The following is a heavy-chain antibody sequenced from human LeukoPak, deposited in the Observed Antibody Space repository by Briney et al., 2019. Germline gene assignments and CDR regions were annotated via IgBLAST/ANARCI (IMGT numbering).Heavy chain of an antibody. D-gene: IGHD3-10*01. V-gene: IGHV3-48*03. CDR1: GFTFSSYE. CDR2: ISSSGSTI. CDR3: ARGDYYGSGSYPPGYMDV. Sequence: GGSLRLSCAASGFTFSSYEMNWVRQAPGKGLEWVSYISSSGSTIYYADSVEGRFTISRDNAKNSLYLQMNSLRAEDTVVYYCARGDYYGSGSYPPGYMDVWGKGTTVTVSS. J-gene: IGHJ6*03.